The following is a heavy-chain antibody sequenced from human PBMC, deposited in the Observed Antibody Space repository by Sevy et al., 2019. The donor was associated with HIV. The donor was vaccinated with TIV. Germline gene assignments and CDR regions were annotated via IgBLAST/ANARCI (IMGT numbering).Heavy chain of an antibody. J-gene: IGHJ5*02. CDR2: IWYDGNNK. CDR1: GFTFSRYA. Sequence: GGSLRLSCAASGFTFSRYAMHWVRQAPGKGLEWVGVIWYDGNNKYYEDSVKGRFTISRDNSKNTLYLQMNSLRADDTAVYYCARSVSTIEENWFDPWGQGTLVTVSS. CDR3: ARSVSTIEENWFDP. D-gene: IGHD1-26*01. V-gene: IGHV3-33*01.